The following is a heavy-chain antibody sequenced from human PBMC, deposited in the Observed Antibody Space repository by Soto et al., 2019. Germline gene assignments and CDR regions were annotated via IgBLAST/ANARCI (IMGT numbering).Heavy chain of an antibody. CDR1: GFTFGDYA. V-gene: IGHV3-49*04. CDR3: TPHSAPS. CDR2: IRSKAYGGTT. J-gene: IGHJ3*01. Sequence: GGSLRLSCTASGFTFGDYAMSWVRQAPGKGLEWVGFIRSKAYGGTTEYAASVKGRFTISRDDSKSIAYLQMNSLKTEDTAVYYCTPHSAPSWGQGTMVTVSS.